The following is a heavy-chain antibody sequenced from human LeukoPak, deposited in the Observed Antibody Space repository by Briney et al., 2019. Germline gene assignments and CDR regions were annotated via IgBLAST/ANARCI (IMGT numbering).Heavy chain of an antibody. CDR1: GGSISSYY. V-gene: IGHV4-4*07. CDR2: IYTSGST. D-gene: IGHD4-23*01. CDR3: ASRAVVTGGYDY. J-gene: IGHJ4*02. Sequence: SETLSLTCTVSGGSISSYYWSWIRQPAGKGLEWIGRIYTSGSTNYNPPLKSRVTISVDTSKNQFSLKLSSVTAADTAVYYCASRAVVTGGYDYWGQGTLVTVSS.